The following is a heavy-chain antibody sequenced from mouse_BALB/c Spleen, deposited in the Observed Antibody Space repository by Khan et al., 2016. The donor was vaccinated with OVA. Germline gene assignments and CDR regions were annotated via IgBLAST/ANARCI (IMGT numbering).Heavy chain of an antibody. J-gene: IGHJ4*01. Sequence: VQLQQSGPGLVKPSQSLSLTCTVTGYSITRDYAWNWIRQFPGNELEWMGYISNSGSASYNPSLKSRISITRDTSKNQFFLQLDSVTPEDTATXYCASELGRYYAMDYWGQGTSVTVSS. CDR3: ASELGRYYAMDY. CDR1: GYSITRDYA. CDR2: ISNSGSA. V-gene: IGHV3-2*02. D-gene: IGHD4-1*01.